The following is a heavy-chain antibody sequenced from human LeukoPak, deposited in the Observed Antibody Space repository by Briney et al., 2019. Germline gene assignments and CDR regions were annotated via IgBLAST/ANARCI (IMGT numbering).Heavy chain of an antibody. V-gene: IGHV4-59*01. Sequence: SETLSLTCTVSGGSISSYYWSWIRQPPGKGLEWIGYIYYSGSTNYNPSLKSRVTISVDTSKNQFSLKLSSVTAADTAVYYCARDALYCSSTSCFNWFDPWGREPWSPSPQ. D-gene: IGHD2-2*01. CDR3: ARDALYCSSTSCFNWFDP. CDR1: GGSISSYY. CDR2: IYYSGST. J-gene: IGHJ5*02.